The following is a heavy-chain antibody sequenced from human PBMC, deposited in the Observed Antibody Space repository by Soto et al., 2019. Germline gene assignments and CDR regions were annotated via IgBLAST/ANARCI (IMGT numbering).Heavy chain of an antibody. J-gene: IGHJ5*02. V-gene: IGHV3-23*01. D-gene: IGHD1-1*01. CDR3: VRWNGFGDR. Sequence: EVQLLESGGGLVQPGGSLRLSCAVSGFIISDYGVTWVRQAPGKGLEWVSGFSGGGGGTFYADSVKGRFTISRDVPKNTAYLQMNSLGAEDTAVYYCVRWNGFGDRWGQGTLVTVSS. CDR2: FSGGGGGT. CDR1: GFIISDYG.